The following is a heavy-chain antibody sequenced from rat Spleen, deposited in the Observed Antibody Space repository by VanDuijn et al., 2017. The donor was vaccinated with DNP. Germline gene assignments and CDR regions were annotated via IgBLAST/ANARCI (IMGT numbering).Heavy chain of an antibody. J-gene: IGHJ2*01. CDR3: IRWNSGHFDY. CDR2: ISTGGVNT. V-gene: IGHV5S13*01. CDR1: GFTFSNYG. Sequence: EVQLVESGGGLVQPGRSLKLSCAASGFTFSNYGVAWVRQAPTKGLEWVASISTGGVNTYYRDSVKGRFTISRDNAKSTLFLQITSPRSEDMATYYCIRWNSGHFDYWGQGVMVTVSS. D-gene: IGHD4-3*01.